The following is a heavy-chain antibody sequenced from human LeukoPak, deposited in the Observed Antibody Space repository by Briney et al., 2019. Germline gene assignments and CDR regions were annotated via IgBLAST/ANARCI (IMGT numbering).Heavy chain of an antibody. V-gene: IGHV6-1*01. CDR1: GDSVSSKSTA. CDR3: AREWSSGWYVMSPDYYGMDV. CDR2: TYYRSKWYN. J-gene: IGHJ6*02. D-gene: IGHD6-19*01. Sequence: SQTLSLTCAISGDSVSSKSTAWNWIRQSPSRGLEWLGRTYYRSKWYNGYAVSVKSRITINPDTSKNQFSLQLNSVTPEDTAVYYCAREWSSGWYVMSPDYYGMDVWGQGTTVTVSS.